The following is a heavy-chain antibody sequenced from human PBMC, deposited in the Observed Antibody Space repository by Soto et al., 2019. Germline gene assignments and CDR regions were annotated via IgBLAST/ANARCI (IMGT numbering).Heavy chain of an antibody. Sequence: QLQLQESGPGPVKPSETLSLTCTVSGDSISSADYSWGWIRQPPGKGLEYIGTIYYSGNTYYNSSPLTRLTFSLDTSQHQFSLKLTSVTAAATAVYYCAIPRPQAAGDKKGFDYWGQGPLVTVSS. CDR3: AIPRPQAAGDKKGFDY. CDR1: GDSISSADYS. CDR2: IYYSGNT. J-gene: IGHJ4*02. D-gene: IGHD6-19*01. V-gene: IGHV4-39*01.